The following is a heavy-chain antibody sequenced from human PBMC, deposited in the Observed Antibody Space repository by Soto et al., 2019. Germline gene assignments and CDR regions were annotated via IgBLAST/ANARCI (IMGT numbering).Heavy chain of an antibody. J-gene: IGHJ4*02. CDR3: ANGIVTFDY. Sequence: GGSLRLSCAASGFTFMSYAMSWVRQAPGKGLEWVSTISGSGDSTYHADSVKGRFTISRDNSKNTLYLQMNSLRAEDTAVYYCANGIVTFDYWGQGTLVTVSS. V-gene: IGHV3-23*01. D-gene: IGHD1-1*01. CDR1: GFTFMSYA. CDR2: ISGSGDST.